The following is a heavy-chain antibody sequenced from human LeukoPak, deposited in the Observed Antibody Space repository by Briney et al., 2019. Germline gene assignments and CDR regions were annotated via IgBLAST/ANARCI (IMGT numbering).Heavy chain of an antibody. V-gene: IGHV3-7*03. J-gene: IGHJ4*02. CDR3: AKGKRYPDY. CDR1: GFTFRSYW. CDR2: IKQDGSEK. D-gene: IGHD1-1*01. Sequence: GGSLRLSCAASGFTFRSYWMSWVRQAPGKGLEWVANIKQDGSEKYYVDSVKGRFTISRDNAKNSLYLQMDSLRVEDTAVYYCAKGKRYPDYWGQGTLVTVSS.